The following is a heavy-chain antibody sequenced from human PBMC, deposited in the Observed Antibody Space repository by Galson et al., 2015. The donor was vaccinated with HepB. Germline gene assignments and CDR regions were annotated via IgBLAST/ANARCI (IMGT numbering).Heavy chain of an antibody. J-gene: IGHJ4*02. V-gene: IGHV7-4-1*02. CDR2: HNTNTGNP. Sequence: SVKVSCKPSGYTFTSYAMNWVRQAPGQGLEWMGWHNTNTGNPTYAQGFTGRFVFSLDTSVSPAFLQISSLKTGDSAVYYCASGALISTYLWDYWGQGTRVTVSS. CDR1: GYTFTSYA. D-gene: IGHD2-21*01. CDR3: ASGALISTYLWDY.